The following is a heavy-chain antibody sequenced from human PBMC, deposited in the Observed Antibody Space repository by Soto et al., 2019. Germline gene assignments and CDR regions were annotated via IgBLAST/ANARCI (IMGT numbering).Heavy chain of an antibody. D-gene: IGHD2-21*02. J-gene: IGHJ6*02. Sequence: GWSLRLSCASSVFTFISFTMNWVRQAPGKALEWVSGISGSGGGTDYADSVKGRFTISRDNSENTLFLQMNSLRAEDTAVYYCAKVAIGDSNYYGMDVWGQGTTVTVSS. CDR2: ISGSGGGT. V-gene: IGHV3-23*01. CDR3: AKVAIGDSNYYGMDV. CDR1: VFTFISFT.